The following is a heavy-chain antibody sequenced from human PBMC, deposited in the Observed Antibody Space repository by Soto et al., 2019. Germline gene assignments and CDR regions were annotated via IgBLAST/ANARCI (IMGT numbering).Heavy chain of an antibody. CDR2: ISRNSGSI. D-gene: IGHD3-3*01. CDR1: GFTFDDSA. J-gene: IGHJ6*02. V-gene: IGHV3-9*01. CDR3: AKDLTFTIFEDGMHV. Sequence: GGSLRLSCVASGFTFDDSAMHWVRQPPGKGLEWVSGISRNSGSIAYADSVKGRFTISRDNAKKSLYLQMNSLRPEDTALYYCAKDLTFTIFEDGMHVWGQGTTVTV.